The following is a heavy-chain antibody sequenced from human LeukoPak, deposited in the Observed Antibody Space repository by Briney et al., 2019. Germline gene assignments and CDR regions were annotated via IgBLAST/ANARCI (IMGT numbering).Heavy chain of an antibody. D-gene: IGHD5-18*01. CDR2: IKQGGSEK. J-gene: IGHJ4*02. CDR3: AREKFAAMVFQNDY. V-gene: IGHV3-7*01. CDR1: GFAFSSYS. Sequence: QAGGSLRLSCEAAGFAFSSYSMHWVRQAPGKGLEWVANIKQGGSEKYYVDSVKGRFTISRDNAKNSLYLQMNSLRAEDTAVYYCAREKFAAMVFQNDYWGQGTLVTVSS.